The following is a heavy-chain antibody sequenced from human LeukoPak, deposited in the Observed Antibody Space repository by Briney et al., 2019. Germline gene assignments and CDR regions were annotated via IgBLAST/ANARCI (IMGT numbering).Heavy chain of an antibody. CDR3: AKDADFGPVGWFDP. Sequence: GGSLRLSCAGSGFTFSSYAMSWVRQAPGKGLEWVSAISGSGGGTYYADSVKGRFTISRDNSKNTLYLQMNSLRAEDTAVYYCAKDADFGPVGWFDPWGQGTLVTVSS. D-gene: IGHD3/OR15-3a*01. J-gene: IGHJ5*02. CDR2: ISGSGGGT. CDR1: GFTFSSYA. V-gene: IGHV3-23*01.